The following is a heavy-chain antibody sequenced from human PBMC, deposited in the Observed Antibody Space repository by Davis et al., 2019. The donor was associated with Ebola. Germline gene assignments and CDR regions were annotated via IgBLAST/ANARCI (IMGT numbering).Heavy chain of an antibody. CDR3: ARDTPVGYSSSWYRDYYYGMDV. CDR2: INPNSGGT. V-gene: IGHV1-2*02. D-gene: IGHD6-13*01. Sequence: ASVKVSCKASGYTFTSYGISWVRQAPGQRLEWMGWINPNSGGTNYAQKFQGRVTMTRDTSISTAYMELSRLRSDDTAVYYCARDTPVGYSSSWYRDYYYGMDVWGQGTTVTVSS. CDR1: GYTFTSYG. J-gene: IGHJ6*02.